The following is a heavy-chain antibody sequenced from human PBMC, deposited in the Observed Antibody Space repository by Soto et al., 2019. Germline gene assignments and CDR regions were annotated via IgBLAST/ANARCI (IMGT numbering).Heavy chain of an antibody. V-gene: IGHV1-69*01. CDR3: AREREGPLRCLGSDAFGI. CDR2: IIPIFGTA. J-gene: IGHJ3*02. D-gene: IGHD3-10*02. Sequence: QVQLVQSGAEVKKPGSSVKVSCKASGGTFSSYAISWVRQAPGQGLEWMGGIIPIFGTANNAQKFQGRVTITADECTSTAYMELSSLRAEDTAVYYCAREREGPLRCLGSDAFGIWGQGTMVTVYS. CDR1: GGTFSSYA.